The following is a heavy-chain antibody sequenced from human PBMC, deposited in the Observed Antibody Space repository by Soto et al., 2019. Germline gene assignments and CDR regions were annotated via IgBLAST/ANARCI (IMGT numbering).Heavy chain of an antibody. CDR2: ISSSGSTI. D-gene: IGHD3-10*01. V-gene: IGHV3-11*01. Sequence: GGSLRLSCAASGFTFSDYYMSWIRQAPGKGLEWVSYISSSGSTIYYADSVKGRFTISRDNAKNSLYLQMNSLRAEDTAVYYCARERAVLLWFGEFDAFDIWGQGTMVTVSS. J-gene: IGHJ3*02. CDR3: ARERAVLLWFGEFDAFDI. CDR1: GFTFSDYY.